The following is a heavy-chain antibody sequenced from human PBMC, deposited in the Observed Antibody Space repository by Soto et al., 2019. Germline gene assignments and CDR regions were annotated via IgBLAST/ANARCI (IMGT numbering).Heavy chain of an antibody. V-gene: IGHV1-18*01. J-gene: IGHJ6*02. CDR1: GYTFTSYG. CDR2: ISSYNGNT. D-gene: IGHD6-6*01. Sequence: ASVKVSCKASGYTFTSYGISWVRQAPGQGLEWMGWISSYNGNTKYAQKFQGWVTMTRDTSISTAYMELSRLRSDDTAVYYCAREADSSSSAGYYFYYGMDVWGQGTTVTVS. CDR3: AREADSSSSAGYYFYYGMDV.